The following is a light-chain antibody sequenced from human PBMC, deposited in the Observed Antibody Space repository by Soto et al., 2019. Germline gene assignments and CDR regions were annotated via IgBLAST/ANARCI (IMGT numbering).Light chain of an antibody. J-gene: IGKJ1*01. Sequence: ELPSTQSPATLSASAAGSGRFXWRASQSVNTNLAWYQQKPGKAPRLLIYGASSRETGIPARFSGSGSGTEFTLTISSLEPDDFAVYYCQQYGSSSKTFGQGTKVDIK. CDR2: GAS. V-gene: IGKV3-15*01. CDR1: QSVNTN. CDR3: QQYGSSSKT.